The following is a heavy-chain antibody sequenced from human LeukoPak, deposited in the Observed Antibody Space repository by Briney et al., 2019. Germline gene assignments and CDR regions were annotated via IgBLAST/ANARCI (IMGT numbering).Heavy chain of an antibody. J-gene: IGHJ4*02. Sequence: GGSLRLSCAASGFTFSSYSMNWVRQAPGKGLEWLSSISSDSTYIYYADSVKGRFTISRDNAQNSLFLQMNSLRAEDTAVYYCAKDHLAGYSYGGFYFDFWGQGTLVTVSS. CDR3: AKDHLAGYSYGGFYFDF. CDR2: ISSDSTYI. D-gene: IGHD5-18*01. CDR1: GFTFSSYS. V-gene: IGHV3-21*01.